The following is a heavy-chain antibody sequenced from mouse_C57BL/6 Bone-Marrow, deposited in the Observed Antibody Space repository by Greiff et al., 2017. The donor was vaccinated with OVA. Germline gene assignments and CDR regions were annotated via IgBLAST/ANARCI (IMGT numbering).Heavy chain of an antibody. Sequence: EVQLQQSGPVLVKPGASVKMSCKASGYTFTDYYMNWVKQSHGKSLEWIGVINPYNGGTSYNQKFKGKATLTVDKSSSTAYMELNSLTSEDSAVYYCAKRRYYGYGEGWSFAYWGQGTLVTVSA. CDR1: GYTFTDYY. D-gene: IGHD2-2*01. CDR2: INPYNGGT. J-gene: IGHJ3*01. CDR3: AKRRYYGYGEGWSFAY. V-gene: IGHV1-19*01.